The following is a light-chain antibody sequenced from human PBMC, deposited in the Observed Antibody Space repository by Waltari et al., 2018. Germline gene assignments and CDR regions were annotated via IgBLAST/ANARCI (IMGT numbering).Light chain of an antibody. V-gene: IGLV2-14*01. CDR2: EVS. CDR1: ERHFGASDF. Sequence: QSALTQPASVSGSPGQSITISCSGTERHFGASDFVSCYQQHPGQAPHPIIYEVSNRPSGISNRISASKSGNTASLTISGLQAEDEADYYCSSYTTSSAPGVFGTGTRVTVL. CDR3: SSYTTSSAPGV. J-gene: IGLJ1*01.